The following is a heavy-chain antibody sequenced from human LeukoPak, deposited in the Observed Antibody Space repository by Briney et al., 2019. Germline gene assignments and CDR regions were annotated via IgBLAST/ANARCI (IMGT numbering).Heavy chain of an antibody. CDR2: IYYSGST. CDR3: ARGDGYSPFDY. D-gene: IGHD5-24*01. CDR1: GGSISSYY. Sequence: TSETLSLTCTVSGGSISSYYWSWIRQPPGKGPEWIGYIYYSGSTNYNPSLKSQVTISVDTSKNQFSLKLSSVTAADTAVYYCARGDGYSPFDYWGQGTLVTVSS. J-gene: IGHJ4*02. V-gene: IGHV4-59*08.